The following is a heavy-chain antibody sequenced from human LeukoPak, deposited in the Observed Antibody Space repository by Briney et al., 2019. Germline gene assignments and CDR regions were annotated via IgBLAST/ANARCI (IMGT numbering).Heavy chain of an antibody. CDR2: MNPNRGNT. CDR1: GYTFTSYD. J-gene: IGHJ6*02. Sequence: ASVKVSCKASGYTFTSYDINWVRQATGQGLEWMGWMNPNRGNTGYAQKFQGRVTMTRNTSISTAYMELSSLRSEDTAVYYCARDSSGYGYYYYYGMDVWGQGTTVTVSS. CDR3: ARDSSGYGYYYYYGMDV. V-gene: IGHV1-8*01. D-gene: IGHD3-22*01.